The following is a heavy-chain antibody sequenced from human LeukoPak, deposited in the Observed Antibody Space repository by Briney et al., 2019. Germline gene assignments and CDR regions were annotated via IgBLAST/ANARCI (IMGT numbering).Heavy chain of an antibody. D-gene: IGHD2-15*01. V-gene: IGHV4-61*02. CDR2: IYTSGST. CDR1: GGSISSGSYY. J-gene: IGHJ5*02. CDR3: ARLYKGYCSGGSCYWFDP. Sequence: SQTLSLTCTVSGGSISSGSYYWSWIRQPAGKGLEWIGRIYTSGSTNYNPSLKSRVTISVDTSKNQFSLKLSSVTAADTAVYYCARLYKGYCSGGSCYWFDPWGQGTLVTVSS.